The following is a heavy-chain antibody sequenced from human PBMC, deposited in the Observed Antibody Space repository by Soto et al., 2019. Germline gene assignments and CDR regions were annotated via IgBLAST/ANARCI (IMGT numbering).Heavy chain of an antibody. D-gene: IGHD6-6*01. Sequence: GGSLRLSCAASGFTFSSYAMSWVRQAPGKGLEWVSAISGSGGSTYYADSVKGRFTISRDNSKNTLYLQMNSLRAEDTAVYYCANAYEYSSSSGDYYYYMDVWGKGTTVTVSS. CDR1: GFTFSSYA. CDR3: ANAYEYSSSSGDYYYYMDV. J-gene: IGHJ6*03. CDR2: ISGSGGST. V-gene: IGHV3-23*01.